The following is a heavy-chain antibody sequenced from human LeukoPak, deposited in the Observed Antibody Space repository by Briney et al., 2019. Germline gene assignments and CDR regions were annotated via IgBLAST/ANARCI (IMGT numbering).Heavy chain of an antibody. CDR3: AKDMAYSSSWYYFDY. CDR2: IHANDGNT. D-gene: IGHD6-13*01. J-gene: IGHJ4*02. CDR1: GFTFSSYA. Sequence: PGGSLRLSCAASGFTFSSYAMNWVRQAPGKGLEWVSSIHANDGNTYYAESVKGRFTISRDNAKNSLYLQMNSLRAEDTALYYCAKDMAYSSSWYYFDYWGQGTLVTVSS. V-gene: IGHV3-23*01.